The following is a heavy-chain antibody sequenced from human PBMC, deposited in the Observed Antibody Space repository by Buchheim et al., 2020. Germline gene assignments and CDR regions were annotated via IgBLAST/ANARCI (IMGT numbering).Heavy chain of an antibody. CDR2: IYSGGST. V-gene: IGHV3-66*01. D-gene: IGHD3-22*01. CDR3: ARKADSSGTVYDAFDI. CDR1: GFTVSSNY. J-gene: IGHJ3*02. Sequence: EVQLVESGGGLVQPGGSLRLSCAASGFTVSSNYMSWVRQAPGKGLEWVSVIYSGGSTYYADSVKGRFTISRDNSKNTLYLKMNSLRAEDTAVYYWARKADSSGTVYDAFDIWGQGT.